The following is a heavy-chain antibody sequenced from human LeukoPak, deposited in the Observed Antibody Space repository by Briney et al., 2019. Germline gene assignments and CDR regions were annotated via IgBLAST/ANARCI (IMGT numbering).Heavy chain of an antibody. V-gene: IGHV4-59*08. CDR3: ASLNMGY. J-gene: IGHJ4*02. Sequence: PSETLSLTCTVSGGSISSYYWSWIRQPPGKGLEWIGYIYDSGSTSYNPSLKSRVTISLDTSKSQVSLKLSSVTAADTAVYYCASLNMGYWGQGTLVTVSS. CDR1: GGSISSYY. CDR2: IYDSGST. D-gene: IGHD1/OR15-1a*01.